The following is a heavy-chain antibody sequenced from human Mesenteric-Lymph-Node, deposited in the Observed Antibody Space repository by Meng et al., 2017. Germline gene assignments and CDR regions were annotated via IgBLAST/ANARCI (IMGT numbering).Heavy chain of an antibody. CDR2: IHDSGST. CDR3: ARASYGSGSPLGESWFDP. V-gene: IGHV4-31*03. CDR1: GGSISSGGYY. J-gene: IGHJ5*02. Sequence: QLQLQEPRPGRVKPSQTLSLPCTVSGGSISSGGYYWSWIRQHPGKGLEWIGYIHDSGSTYYNPSLKSRVTISADTSKNQFSLKLSSVTAADTAVYYCARASYGSGSPLGESWFDPWGQGTLVTVSS. D-gene: IGHD3-10*01.